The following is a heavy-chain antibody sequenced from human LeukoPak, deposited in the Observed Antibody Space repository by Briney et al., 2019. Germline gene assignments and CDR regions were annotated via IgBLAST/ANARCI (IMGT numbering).Heavy chain of an antibody. Sequence: GGSLRLSCAASGFTFRSYWMHWVRQAPGKGLVWVSRINSDGSSTSYADSVKGRFTISRDNAKNTLYLQMNSLRAEDTAVYYCARDRLVATVEGYYYYYGMDVWGQGTTVTVSS. CDR1: GFTFRSYW. CDR3: ARDRLVATVEGYYYYYGMDV. J-gene: IGHJ6*02. D-gene: IGHD5-12*01. V-gene: IGHV3-74*01. CDR2: INSDGSST.